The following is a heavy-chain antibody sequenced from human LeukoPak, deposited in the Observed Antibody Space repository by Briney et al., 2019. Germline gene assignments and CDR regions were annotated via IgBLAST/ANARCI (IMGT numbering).Heavy chain of an antibody. CDR2: ISWNSGSI. CDR3: ARGRGVSYFDY. V-gene: IGHV3-9*01. CDR1: GFTFDDYA. D-gene: IGHD5/OR15-5a*01. Sequence: AGGSLRLSCAASGFTFDDYAMHWVRQAPGKGLEWVSGISWNSGSIGYADSVKGRFTISRDNAKNSLYLQMNSLRAEDTAVYYCARGRGVSYFDYWGQGTLVTVSS. J-gene: IGHJ4*02.